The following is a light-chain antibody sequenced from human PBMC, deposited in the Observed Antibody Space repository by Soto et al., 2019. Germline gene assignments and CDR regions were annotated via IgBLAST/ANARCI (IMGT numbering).Light chain of an antibody. CDR2: SNN. Sequence: QSALTQPPSASGTPGQRVTISCSGSSSNIGSNTVNWYQQLPGTAPKLLIYSNNQRPSGVPDRFSGSKSGTSASLAISGLQSEDEADYYCAAWDDSLTGPNYVFGTGTKVTV. CDR1: SSNIGSNT. J-gene: IGLJ1*01. CDR3: AAWDDSLTGPNYV. V-gene: IGLV1-44*01.